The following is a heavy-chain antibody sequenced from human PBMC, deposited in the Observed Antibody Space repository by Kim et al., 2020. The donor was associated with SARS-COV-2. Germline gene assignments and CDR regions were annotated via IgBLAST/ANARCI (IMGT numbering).Heavy chain of an antibody. J-gene: IGHJ6*02. Sequence: GGSLRLSCAASGFTFSSYEMNWVRQAPGKGLEWVSYISSSGSTIYYADSVKGRFTISRDNAKNSLYLQMNSLRAEDTAVYYCARDLDYYDSSPYIYYYYGMDVWGQGTTVTVSS. CDR3: ARDLDYYDSSPYIYYYYGMDV. V-gene: IGHV3-48*03. CDR2: ISSSGSTI. CDR1: GFTFSSYE. D-gene: IGHD3-22*01.